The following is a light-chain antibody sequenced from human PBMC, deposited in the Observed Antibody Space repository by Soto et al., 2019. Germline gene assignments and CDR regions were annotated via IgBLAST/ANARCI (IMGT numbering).Light chain of an antibody. Sequence: QSVLTQPPSVSGAPVQRVTISCTGSSSNIGAYYDVHWYQQFSGTAPKLLIYGKNNRPSGVPDRFSVSKSDTSASLAITGLQPEDEADYYCQSYDSSLSDVVFGGGTQLTVL. CDR3: QSYDSSLSDVV. V-gene: IGLV1-40*01. J-gene: IGLJ2*01. CDR1: SSNIGAYYD. CDR2: GKN.